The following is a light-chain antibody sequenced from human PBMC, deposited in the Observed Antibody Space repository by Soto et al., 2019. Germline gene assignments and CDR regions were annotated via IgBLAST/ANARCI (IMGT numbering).Light chain of an antibody. Sequence: QSVLTQPASVSGSPGQSITISCTGTSSDVGSYNLVSWYQQHPGKAPKLMIYEGGKRPSGVSNRFSGSKSGNTASLTISGLQAEDEADYYCCSYAGSSTFRVFGGGTKVTVL. CDR2: EGG. J-gene: IGLJ2*01. V-gene: IGLV2-23*03. CDR3: CSYAGSSTFRV. CDR1: SSDVGSYNL.